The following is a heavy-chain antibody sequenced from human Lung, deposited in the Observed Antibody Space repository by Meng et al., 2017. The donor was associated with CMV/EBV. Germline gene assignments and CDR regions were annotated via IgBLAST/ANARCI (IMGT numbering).Heavy chain of an antibody. CDR1: GFTFSSYE. D-gene: IGHD3-3*01. V-gene: IGHV3-48*03. CDR3: ARDRPYYDFWSGYGMDV. CDR2: ISSSGSTI. J-gene: IGHJ6*02. Sequence: GGSXRLXXAASGFTFSSYEMNWVRQAPGKGLEWVSYISSSGSTIYYADSVKGRFTISRDNDKNSLYLQMNSMRAEDTAVYYCARDRPYYDFWSGYGMDVWXQGTTVTVSS.